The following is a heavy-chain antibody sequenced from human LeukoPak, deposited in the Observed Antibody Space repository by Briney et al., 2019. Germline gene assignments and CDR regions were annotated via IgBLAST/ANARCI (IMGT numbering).Heavy chain of an antibody. D-gene: IGHD3-22*01. CDR1: GGSISSYY. Sequence: SETLSLTYTVSGGSISSYYWSWIRQPAGKGLEWIGRIYTSGSTNYNPSLKSRVTMSVDTSKNQFSLKLSSVTAADTAVYYCARVHDSSGYYSNFDYWGQGTLVTVSS. CDR3: ARVHDSSGYYSNFDY. J-gene: IGHJ4*02. CDR2: IYTSGST. V-gene: IGHV4-4*07.